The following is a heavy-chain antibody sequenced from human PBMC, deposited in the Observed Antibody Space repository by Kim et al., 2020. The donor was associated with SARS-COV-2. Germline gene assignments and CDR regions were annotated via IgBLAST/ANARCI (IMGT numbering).Heavy chain of an antibody. CDR1: GFTLSNYG. CDR2: ICYDATTQ. Sequence: GGSLRLSCTASGFTLSNYGMHWVRQAPGKGLEWVALICYDATTQYYADSVKGRFTISRDDSKNTLYLQLNTLRVEDTAVFYCARDSSSRRLGGAFGLWGRGTLVTVSS. CDR3: ARDSSSRRLGGAFGL. J-gene: IGHJ4*03. D-gene: IGHD6-13*01. V-gene: IGHV3-33*01.